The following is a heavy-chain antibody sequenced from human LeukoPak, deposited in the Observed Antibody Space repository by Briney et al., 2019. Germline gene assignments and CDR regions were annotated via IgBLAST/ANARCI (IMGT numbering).Heavy chain of an antibody. CDR2: IIPIFGTA. CDR1: GGTFSSYA. J-gene: IGHJ4*02. D-gene: IGHD3-22*01. CDR3: ARNYYDRMNYFDY. Sequence: GASVKVSCKASGGTFSSYAISWVRQAPGQGLEWMGGIIPIFGTANYAQKFQGRVTITADESTSTAYMELSSLRSEDTAVYYCARNYYDRMNYFDYWGQGTLVTVSS. V-gene: IGHV1-69*13.